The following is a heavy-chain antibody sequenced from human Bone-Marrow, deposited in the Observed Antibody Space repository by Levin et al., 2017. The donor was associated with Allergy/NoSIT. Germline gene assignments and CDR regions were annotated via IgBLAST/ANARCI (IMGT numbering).Heavy chain of an antibody. CDR2: IKQDGSEK. V-gene: IGHV3-7*04. J-gene: IGHJ3*01. D-gene: IGHD2-21*02. CDR3: ARELTRRISVAAIGAFGL. Sequence: GGSLRLSCVASGSTFSAYWMSWVRQAPRKGLEWVANIKQDGSEKYYVDSVEGRFTISRDNAKNSVYLQLNSLRAEDTGIYYCARELTRRISVAAIGAFGLWGQGTMVTVSP. CDR1: GSTFSAYW.